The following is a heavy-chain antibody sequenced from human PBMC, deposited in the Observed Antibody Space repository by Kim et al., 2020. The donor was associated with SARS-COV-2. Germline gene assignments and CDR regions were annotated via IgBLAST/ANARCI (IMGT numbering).Heavy chain of an antibody. D-gene: IGHD3-22*01. Sequence: SETLSLTCTVSGGSISSSSYYWGWIRQPPGKGLEWIGSIYYSGSTYYNPSLKSRVTISVDTSKNQFSLKLSSVTAADTAVYYCASHSGYYHSSPFDIWGQGTMVTVSS. V-gene: IGHV4-39*01. CDR1: GGSISSSSYY. CDR2: IYYSGST. CDR3: ASHSGYYHSSPFDI. J-gene: IGHJ3*02.